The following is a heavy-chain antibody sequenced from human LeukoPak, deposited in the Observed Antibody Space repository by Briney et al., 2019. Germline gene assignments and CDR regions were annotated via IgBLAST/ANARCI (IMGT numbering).Heavy chain of an antibody. CDR1: GYTFTSYA. V-gene: IGHV7-4-1*02. CDR2: INTNTGNP. Sequence: ASVKVSCKASGYTFTSYAMNWVRQAPGQGLEWMGWINTNTGNPTYAQGFTGRFVFSLDTSVSTAYLQISSLKAEDTAVYYCARAQYYDSSGYYYVDYYYYYMDVWGKGTTVTVSS. J-gene: IGHJ6*03. D-gene: IGHD3-22*01. CDR3: ARAQYYDSSGYYYVDYYYYYMDV.